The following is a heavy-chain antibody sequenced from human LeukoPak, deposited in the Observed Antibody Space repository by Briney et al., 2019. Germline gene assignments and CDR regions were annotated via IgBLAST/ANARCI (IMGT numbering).Heavy chain of an antibody. D-gene: IGHD1-1*01. CDR3: AKGVRDPFDY. Sequence: GGSLRLSCAASGLTFSSYAMSWVRQAPEKGLEWVSGIRCSGDSTYYADSVKGRFTISRDNSNKTLYLQMNSLRAEDTALYYCAKGVRDPFDYWGQGTLVTVSS. CDR2: IRCSGDST. CDR1: GLTFSSYA. J-gene: IGHJ4*02. V-gene: IGHV3-23*01.